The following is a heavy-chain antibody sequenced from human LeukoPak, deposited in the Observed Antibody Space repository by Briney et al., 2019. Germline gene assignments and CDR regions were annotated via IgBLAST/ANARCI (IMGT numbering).Heavy chain of an antibody. V-gene: IGHV1-2*02. D-gene: IGHD6-19*01. CDR2: INPNSGGT. CDR1: GYTFTGYY. CDR3: ARGDLAAPDAFDI. J-gene: IGHJ3*02. Sequence: GASVKVSCKASGYTFTGYYMHWVRQAPGQRLEWMGWINPNSGGTNYAQKFQGRVTMTRDTSISTAYMELSRLRSDDTAVYYCARGDLAAPDAFDIWGQGTMVTVSS.